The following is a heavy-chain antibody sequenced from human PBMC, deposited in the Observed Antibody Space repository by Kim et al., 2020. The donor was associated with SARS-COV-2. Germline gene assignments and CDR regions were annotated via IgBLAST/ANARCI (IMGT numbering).Heavy chain of an antibody. CDR1: GFTFDDYG. V-gene: IGHV3-20*01. J-gene: IGHJ4*02. CDR2: INWNGGIT. Sequence: GGSLRLSCAASGFTFDDYGMSWVRQAPGKGLEWVSGINWNGGITGYADSVKGRFTISRDNAKNSLYLQMNSLIAEDTALYHCGRGGSGYDYYGSGSHFDYWGQRTLVTVSS. D-gene: IGHD3-10*01. CDR3: GRGGSGYDYYGSGSHFDY.